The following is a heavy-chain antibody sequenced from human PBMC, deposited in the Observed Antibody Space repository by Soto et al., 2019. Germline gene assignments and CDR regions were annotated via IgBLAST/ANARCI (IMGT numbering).Heavy chain of an antibody. J-gene: IGHJ4*02. CDR2: VSGSGSSI. CDR3: ARDRHCSGGSCSDQGAY. D-gene: IGHD2-15*01. CDR1: GFTFSSYE. V-gene: IGHV3-48*03. Sequence: GGSLRLSCAASGFTFSSYEMNWVRQAPGKGLEWVSYVSGSGSSIYYADSVKGRFTISRDNAKNSLYLQMKSLRADDTAVYYCARDRHCSGGSCSDQGAYWGQGTLVTVSS.